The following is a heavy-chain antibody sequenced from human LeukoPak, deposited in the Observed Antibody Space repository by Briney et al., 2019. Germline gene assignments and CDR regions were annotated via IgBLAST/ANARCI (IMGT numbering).Heavy chain of an antibody. D-gene: IGHD4-17*01. CDR1: GYSFTSYW. CDR3: AMLDYADDLAFVA. J-gene: IGHJ5*02. Sequence: GESLKISCKGSGYSFTSYWIGWVRQMPGKGLEWMGFIYPGDSDTKYSPSFQGQVTISADKSIRTAYLHWGSLKASDSALYYCAMLDYADDLAFVAWGQGTLVTVSS. V-gene: IGHV5-51*01. CDR2: IYPGDSDT.